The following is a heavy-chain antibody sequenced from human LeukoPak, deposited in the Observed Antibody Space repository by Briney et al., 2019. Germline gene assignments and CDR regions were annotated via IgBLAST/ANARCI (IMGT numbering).Heavy chain of an antibody. D-gene: IGHD1-26*01. CDR1: GYTFTGYY. V-gene: IGHV1-2*02. Sequence: ASVKVSCKASGYTFTGYYLHWVRQALGQGLDWMGWINPNSGGTTYAQNFKGRVTMTWDTSISTAYMELSRLRSDDTAVYYCAREWELLRKYLYHWGQGTLVTVSS. CDR3: AREWELLRKYLYH. J-gene: IGHJ1*01. CDR2: INPNSGGT.